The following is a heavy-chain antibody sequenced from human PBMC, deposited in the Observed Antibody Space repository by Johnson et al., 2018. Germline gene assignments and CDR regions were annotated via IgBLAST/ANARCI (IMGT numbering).Heavy chain of an antibody. D-gene: IGHD2-8*01. J-gene: IGHJ6*03. CDR1: GGSISSKNNY. V-gene: IGHV4-39*07. CDR3: ARDMTDGYHDYYMDS. CDR2: IYYRGDG. Sequence: QVQLQESGPGLLKPSETXSLTCTVSGGSISSKNNYWAWIRQPPGKGMEWIGSIYYRGDGYQTSSLQSRATSSVDTLKNQFYLKPTHVTAAATAVYDCARDMTDGYHDYYMDSWGKGTTVTVSS.